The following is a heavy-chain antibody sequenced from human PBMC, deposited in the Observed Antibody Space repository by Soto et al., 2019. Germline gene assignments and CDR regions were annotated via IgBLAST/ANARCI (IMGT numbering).Heavy chain of an antibody. V-gene: IGHV1-24*01. CDR1: GYTLTALS. D-gene: IGHD2-15*01. Sequence: GASVKVSCKVSGYTLTALSMHWVRQAPGKGLEWMGGFDPEDGETIYAQKFQGRVTMTEDTSTDTAYMELSSLRSEDTAVYYCATDLVMVAATTRKEDDYWGQGTLVTVSS. CDR3: ATDLVMVAATTRKEDDY. CDR2: FDPEDGET. J-gene: IGHJ4*02.